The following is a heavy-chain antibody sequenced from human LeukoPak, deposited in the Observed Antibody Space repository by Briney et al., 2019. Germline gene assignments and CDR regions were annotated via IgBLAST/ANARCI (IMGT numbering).Heavy chain of an antibody. J-gene: IGHJ4*02. CDR2: IRGSGGST. V-gene: IGHV3-23*01. D-gene: IGHD2-2*01. CDR3: AKGSCSSTSCLFDY. CDR1: GFTFSSYA. Sequence: GGSLRLSCAASGFTFSSYAMNWVRQAPGKGLQWVSAIRGSGGSTYYADSVKGRFTISRDNSKNTLYLQMNSLRAEDTAVYYCAKGSCSSTSCLFDYWGQGTLVTVSS.